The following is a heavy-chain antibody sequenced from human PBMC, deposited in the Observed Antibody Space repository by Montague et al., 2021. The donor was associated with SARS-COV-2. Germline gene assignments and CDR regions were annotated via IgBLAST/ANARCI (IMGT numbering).Heavy chain of an antibody. J-gene: IGHJ4*02. D-gene: IGHD3-10*01. CDR1: GDSIKNYF. CDR3: AKEFGSGSINPTY. Sequence: SETLSLTCTVPGDSIKNYFWSWSRQPPGKGLEWIGYIYYYGNTHYNSSLKSRATISIDTSRNLFSLQLRSVTTADTAVYFCAKEFGSGSINPTYWGQGVLVTVSS. V-gene: IGHV4-59*01. CDR2: IYYYGNT.